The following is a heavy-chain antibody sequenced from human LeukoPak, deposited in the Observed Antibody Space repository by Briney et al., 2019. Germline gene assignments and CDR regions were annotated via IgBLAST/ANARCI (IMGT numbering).Heavy chain of an antibody. V-gene: IGHV3-30*02. J-gene: IGHJ4*02. CDR3: AKDLKGYCSGGSGLADY. D-gene: IGHD2-15*01. CDR1: GFTFRSYG. Sequence: GGSLRLSCAVSGFTFRSYGMHWVRQAPGKGLEWVAFIRYDGSNKYYADSVKGRFTISRDNSKNTLYLQMNSLRAEDTAVYYCAKDLKGYCSGGSGLADYWGQGTLVTVSS. CDR2: IRYDGSNK.